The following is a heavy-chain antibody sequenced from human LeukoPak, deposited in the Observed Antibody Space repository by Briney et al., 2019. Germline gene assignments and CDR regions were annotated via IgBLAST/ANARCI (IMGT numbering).Heavy chain of an antibody. CDR1: GGSISSYY. CDR3: ARLFPGTNWFDP. V-gene: IGHV4-59*01. CDR2: IYYSGST. Sequence: SETLSLTCTVSGGSISSYYWSWIRQPPGKGLEWIGYIYYSGSTNYTPSLKSRVTISVDTSKNQFSLKLSSVTAADAAVYYCARLFPGTNWFDPWGQGTLVTVSS. J-gene: IGHJ5*02.